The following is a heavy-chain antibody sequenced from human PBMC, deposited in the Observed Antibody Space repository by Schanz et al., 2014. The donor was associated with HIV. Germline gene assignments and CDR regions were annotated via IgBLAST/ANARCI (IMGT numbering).Heavy chain of an antibody. Sequence: VQLVESGGGVVQPGRSLKVSCVASGFTFDNYAMTWVRQAPGKGLEWVSSISESGGRTYYADSVNGRFTISRDNSKNTLYLQMTTLRIDDTAVYYCAKPEYDSRGSSQSHFDYWGQGTLVTVSS. CDR1: GFTFDNYA. J-gene: IGHJ4*02. CDR3: AKPEYDSRGSSQSHFDY. V-gene: IGHV3-23*04. D-gene: IGHD3-22*01. CDR2: ISESGGRT.